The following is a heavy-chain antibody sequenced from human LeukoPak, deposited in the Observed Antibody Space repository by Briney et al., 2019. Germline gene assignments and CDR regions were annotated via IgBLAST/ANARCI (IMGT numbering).Heavy chain of an antibody. CDR3: AKKRYYDSSGLLDY. CDR1: GYTFTSYY. Sequence: ASVKVSCKASGYTFTSYYMHWVRQAPGQGLQWMGIINSSGGSTNYAQKLQGRVTMTTDTSTSTAYMELRSLRSDDTAVYYCAKKRYYDSSGLLDYWGQGTLVTVSS. V-gene: IGHV1-46*01. D-gene: IGHD3-22*01. J-gene: IGHJ4*02. CDR2: INSSGGST.